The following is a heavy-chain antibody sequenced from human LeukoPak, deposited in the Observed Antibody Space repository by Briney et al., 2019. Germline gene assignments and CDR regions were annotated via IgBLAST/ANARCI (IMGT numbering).Heavy chain of an antibody. Sequence: PGRSLRLSCAASGFTFSSYGMHWVRQAPGKGLEWVAVIWYDGSNKYYADSVKGRFTISRDNSKNTLYLQMNSLRAEDTAVYYCAGSPGVAGTIDYWGQGTLVTVSS. V-gene: IGHV3-33*01. CDR1: GFTFSSYG. CDR2: IWYDGSNK. D-gene: IGHD6-19*01. CDR3: AGSPGVAGTIDY. J-gene: IGHJ4*02.